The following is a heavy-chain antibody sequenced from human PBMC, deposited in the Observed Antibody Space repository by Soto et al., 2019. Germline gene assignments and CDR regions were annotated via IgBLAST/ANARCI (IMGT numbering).Heavy chain of an antibody. Sequence: GESLKISCQGSGYSFSTSRLGWVRQMPGKGLEWMGIIYPGDSDTRYSPSFQGQVTISADKSISTAFLQWNSLKASDTATYYCARTTIAGIRWYFDYWGQGTLVTVSS. CDR1: GYSFSTSR. V-gene: IGHV5-51*01. CDR2: IYPGDSDT. J-gene: IGHJ4*02. D-gene: IGHD2-21*01. CDR3: ARTTIAGIRWYFDY.